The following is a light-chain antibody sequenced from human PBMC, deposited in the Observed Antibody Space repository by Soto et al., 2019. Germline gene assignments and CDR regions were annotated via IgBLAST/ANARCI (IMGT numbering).Light chain of an antibody. J-gene: IGKJ1*01. CDR2: IAS. V-gene: IGKV1-17*01. CDR1: QDIRDD. Sequence: DIPMTQSPSSLSASVGDRVTITSRASQDIRDDLGWYQQKPGKAPKRLIYIASRLQDGVPARFSGSGFGTEFTLTISSLQPEDFATYYCLQHNTYPWTFGQGTKVDIK. CDR3: LQHNTYPWT.